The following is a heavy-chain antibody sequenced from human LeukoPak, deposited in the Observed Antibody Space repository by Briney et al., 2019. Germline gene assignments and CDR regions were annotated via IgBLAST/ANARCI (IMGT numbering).Heavy chain of an antibody. D-gene: IGHD5-12*01. CDR1: GFTFSNYA. CDR2: ISYGDGGT. CDR3: AKDRGWLRPSDAFDI. J-gene: IGHJ3*02. V-gene: IGHV3-23*01. Sequence: PGGSLRLSCETSGFTFSNYAMSWVRQAPGRGLEWVSGISYGDGGTYYADSVKGRFTISRDNSKNTLYLQMNSLRAEDTAVHYCAKDRGWLRPSDAFDIWGQGTMVTVSS.